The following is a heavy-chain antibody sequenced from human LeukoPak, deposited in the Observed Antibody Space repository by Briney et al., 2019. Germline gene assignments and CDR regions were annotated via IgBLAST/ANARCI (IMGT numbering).Heavy chain of an antibody. D-gene: IGHD2-15*01. CDR2: INPISGGT. V-gene: IGHV1-2*06. CDR1: GYTLTAYY. Sequence: ASVKVSCKASGYTLTAYYIYRVRQAPGQGREWMGRINPISGGTDYAQNFQGRVTMTRDTSISTAYMELSRLRSDDTAVYYCARGYCSGGTCYLVENWLDPWGQGTLVTVSS. CDR3: ARGYCSGGTCYLVENWLDP. J-gene: IGHJ5*02.